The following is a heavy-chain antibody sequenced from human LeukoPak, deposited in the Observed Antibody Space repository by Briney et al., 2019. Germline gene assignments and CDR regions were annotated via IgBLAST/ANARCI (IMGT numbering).Heavy chain of an antibody. Sequence: SETLSLTCTVSSVSISSGSYYWSWIRQPAGKGLEWIGRIHTSGSTNYNPSLKSRVTISVDTSKNQFSLKLSSVTAADTAMYYCPSTVGYCSSILCYTIDSWGQGTLVTVSS. CDR1: SVSISSGSYY. V-gene: IGHV4-61*02. D-gene: IGHD2-2*02. CDR3: PSTVGYCSSILCYTIDS. J-gene: IGHJ4*02. CDR2: IHTSGST.